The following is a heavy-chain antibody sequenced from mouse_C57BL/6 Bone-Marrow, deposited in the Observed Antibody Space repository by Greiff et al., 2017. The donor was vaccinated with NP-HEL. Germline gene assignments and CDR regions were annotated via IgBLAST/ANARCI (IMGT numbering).Heavy chain of an antibody. D-gene: IGHD2-4*01. Sequence: VKLMESGAELVRPGASVELSCKASGYTFTDYYINWVKQRPGQGLEWIARIYPGSGNTYYNEKFKGKATLTAEKSSSTAYMQLSSLTSEDSAVYFCARGLRPLYYAMDYWGQGTSVTVSS. V-gene: IGHV1-76*01. CDR3: ARGLRPLYYAMDY. CDR1: GYTFTDYY. CDR2: IYPGSGNT. J-gene: IGHJ4*01.